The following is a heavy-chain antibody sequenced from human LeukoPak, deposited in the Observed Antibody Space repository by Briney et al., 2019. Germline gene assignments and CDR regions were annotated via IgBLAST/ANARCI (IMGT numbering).Heavy chain of an antibody. D-gene: IGHD6-13*01. CDR2: ISAYKANT. CDR3: ARDHVAAAGTVDY. Sequence: ASVKVSCKAAGYTCTSYGISWVRQAPGQGLEWLGWISAYKANTNNAQKLQGRVTMTTDTSTSTAYMELRSLRSDDTAVYYCARDHVAAAGTVDYWGQGTLVTVSS. CDR1: GYTCTSYG. V-gene: IGHV1-18*01. J-gene: IGHJ4*02.